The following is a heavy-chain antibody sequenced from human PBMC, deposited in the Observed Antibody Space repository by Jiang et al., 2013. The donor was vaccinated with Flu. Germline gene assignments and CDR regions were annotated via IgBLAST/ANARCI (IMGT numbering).Heavy chain of an antibody. J-gene: IGHJ4*02. D-gene: IGHD3-16*01. CDR2: INPNNGGT. V-gene: IGHV1-2*02. Sequence: ASGYTFTGYYMHWVRQAPGQGLEWMGWINPNNGGTNPAQKFQGRVSMTRDTSISTAYMELSSLTSDDTAVYYCARDLPPVPSLYYDYVWGTFDNWGQGTKVTVSS. CDR1: GYTFTGYY. CDR3: ARDLPPVPSLYYDYVWGTFDN.